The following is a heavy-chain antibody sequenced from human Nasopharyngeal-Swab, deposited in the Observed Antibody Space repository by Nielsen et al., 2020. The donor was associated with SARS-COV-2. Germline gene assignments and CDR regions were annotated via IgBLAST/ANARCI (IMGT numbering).Heavy chain of an antibody. J-gene: IGHJ4*02. CDR1: GFTFSSYD. CDR2: IGTAGDT. CDR3: ARGPVDTAMARGLFDY. D-gene: IGHD5-18*01. V-gene: IGHV3-13*01. Sequence: GASLKISCAASGFTFSSYDMHWVRQATGKGLEWVSAIGTAGDTYYPGSVKGRFTISRENAKNSLYLQMNSLRAGGTAVYYCARGPVDTAMARGLFDYWGQGTLVTVSS.